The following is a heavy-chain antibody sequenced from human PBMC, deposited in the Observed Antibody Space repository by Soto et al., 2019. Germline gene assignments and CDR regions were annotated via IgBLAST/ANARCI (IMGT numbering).Heavy chain of an antibody. D-gene: IGHD1-1*01. CDR1: GGTFSSYS. CDR3: TIGGRETTWNRVNFEY. CDR2: VVPKIGNI. Sequence: QVQLVQSGAEVKKPGSSVKVSCKAPGGTFSSYSINWVRQAPGQGLEWMGRVVPKIGNINFVRKFQGRLTLTAVKSTRTAFLELSSLRPEDTAVYYCTIGGRETTWNRVNFEYWAQGTQVTVSS. V-gene: IGHV1-69*08. J-gene: IGHJ4*02.